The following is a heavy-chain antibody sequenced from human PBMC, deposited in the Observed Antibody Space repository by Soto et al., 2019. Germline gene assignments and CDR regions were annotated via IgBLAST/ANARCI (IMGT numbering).Heavy chain of an antibody. V-gene: IGHV3-66*01. CDR3: ARDPWAADY. CDR1: GFTVSTKY. J-gene: IGHJ4*02. D-gene: IGHD3-16*01. Sequence: EVQLVESGGGLVQPGGSLRLSCAASGFTVSTKYMSWVRQAPGKGLGWVSVIYRGGSTFYADSVRGRFTISRHNSKNTVNLQRNSVRAEDTAVYYCARDPWAADYWGQGTLVTVSS. CDR2: IYRGGST.